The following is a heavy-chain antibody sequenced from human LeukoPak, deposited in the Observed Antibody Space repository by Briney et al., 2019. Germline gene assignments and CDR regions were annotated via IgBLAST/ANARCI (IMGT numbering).Heavy chain of an antibody. D-gene: IGHD2-2*01. CDR1: GGSFSGYY. Sequence: SETLSLTCAVYGGSFSGYYWSWIRQPPGKGLEWIGEINHSGSTNYNPSLKGRVTISVDASKNQFSLKLSSVTAADTAVYYCARAGEDVVVPAATPTALFYFDYWGQGTLVTVSS. J-gene: IGHJ4*02. CDR2: INHSGST. CDR3: ARAGEDVVVPAATPTALFYFDY. V-gene: IGHV4-34*01.